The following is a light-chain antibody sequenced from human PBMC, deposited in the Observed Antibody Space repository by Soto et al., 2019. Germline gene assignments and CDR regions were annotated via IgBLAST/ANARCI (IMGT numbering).Light chain of an antibody. Sequence: IVRTKSPATLSLSPGERATLACRASQSVSYNLAWYRQKSGQAPRLLIYGASTMTTGIAARFSGSASGPEFTRTIISLHSEYFALYYCQESNNWPYTFVLATKVEIK. CDR2: GAS. CDR3: QESNNWPYT. J-gene: IGKJ2*01. V-gene: IGKV3-15*01. CDR1: QSVSYN.